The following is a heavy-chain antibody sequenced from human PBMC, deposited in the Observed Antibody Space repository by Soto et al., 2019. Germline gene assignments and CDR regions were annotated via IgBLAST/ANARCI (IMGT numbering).Heavy chain of an antibody. CDR1: GGFSSSSY. D-gene: IGHD4-17*01. Sequence: QVQLQESGPGLVKPSETLSLICTVSGGFSSSSYWSWIRQPAGKGLEWIGHIYISGSTNYNPSLKSRVTMSVDTSKNQFSLKLSSVTAADTAVYYCARGAYGVRYGMDVWGQGTTVTVSS. CDR2: IYISGST. CDR3: ARGAYGVRYGMDV. V-gene: IGHV4-4*07. J-gene: IGHJ6*02.